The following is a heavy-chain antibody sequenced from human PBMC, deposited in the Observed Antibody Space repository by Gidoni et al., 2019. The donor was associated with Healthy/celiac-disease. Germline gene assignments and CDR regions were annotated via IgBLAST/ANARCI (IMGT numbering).Heavy chain of an antibody. J-gene: IGHJ6*02. Sequence: EVQLVESGGGLVQPGGSLSLSWAASGFTFSSYDLHWVRQATGKGLEWVSAIGTAGDTYYPGSVKGRFTISRENAKNSLYLQMNSLRAGDTAVYYCARGLVVGATPDYYGMDVWGQGTTVTVSS. CDR2: IGTAGDT. CDR1: GFTFSSYD. D-gene: IGHD1-26*01. CDR3: ARGLVVGATPDYYGMDV. V-gene: IGHV3-13*01.